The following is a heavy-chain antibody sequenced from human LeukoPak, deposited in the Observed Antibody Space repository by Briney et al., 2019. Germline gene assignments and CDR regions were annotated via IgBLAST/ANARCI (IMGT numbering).Heavy chain of an antibody. CDR1: GFTFSGSA. CDR2: IRSKANSYAT. Sequence: PGGSLRLSCAASGFTFSGSAMHGVRQASGKGLEWVGRIRSKANSYATAYAASVKGRFTISRDDSKNTAYLQMNSLKTEDTAVYYCTRCSGGSCNEDYWGQGTLVIVSS. CDR3: TRCSGGSCNEDY. D-gene: IGHD2-15*01. V-gene: IGHV3-73*01. J-gene: IGHJ4*02.